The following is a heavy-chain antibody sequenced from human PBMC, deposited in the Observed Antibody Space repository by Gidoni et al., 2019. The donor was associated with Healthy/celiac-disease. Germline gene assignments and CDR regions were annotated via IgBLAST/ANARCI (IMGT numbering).Heavy chain of an antibody. CDR3: ARVLGYYGSGSRKHYYFDY. J-gene: IGHJ4*02. Sequence: EVQLVESGGGLVQPGGSLRLSCAASGFTFSSYWMSWVRQAPGKGLGWVDNIKQDGMEKYYGDSVKGRFTISRDNAKNSLYRQMNSLRAEDTAVYYCARVLGYYGSGSRKHYYFDYWGQGTLVTVSS. D-gene: IGHD3-10*01. CDR2: IKQDGMEK. CDR1: GFTFSSYW. V-gene: IGHV3-7*03.